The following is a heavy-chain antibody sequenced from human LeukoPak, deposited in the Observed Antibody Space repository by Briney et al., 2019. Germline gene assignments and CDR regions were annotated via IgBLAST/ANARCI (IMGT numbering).Heavy chain of an antibody. V-gene: IGHV3-23*01. CDR1: GFTFSSYA. CDR2: ISGSGGST. Sequence: PGGSLRLSCAASGFTFSSYAMSWVRQAPGKGLEWVSAISGSGGSTYYADSVKGRFTISRDNSKNTLYLQMNSLRAEDTAVYYCAKDGRFLEWLWIFDYWGQGTLVTVSS. J-gene: IGHJ4*02. CDR3: AKDGRFLEWLWIFDY. D-gene: IGHD3-3*01.